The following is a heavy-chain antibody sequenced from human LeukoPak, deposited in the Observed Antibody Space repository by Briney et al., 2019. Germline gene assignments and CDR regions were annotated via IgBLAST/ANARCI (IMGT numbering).Heavy chain of an antibody. CDR1: GFTFSSYG. Sequence: PGESLRLSCAASGFTFSSYGMHWVRQAPGKGLEWVAVIWYDGSNKYYADSVKGQFTISRDNSKNTLYLQMNSLRAEDTAVYYCAKDWGLGRYYFDYWGQGTLVTVSS. CDR2: IWYDGSNK. CDR3: AKDWGLGRYYFDY. V-gene: IGHV3-33*06. J-gene: IGHJ4*02. D-gene: IGHD3/OR15-3a*01.